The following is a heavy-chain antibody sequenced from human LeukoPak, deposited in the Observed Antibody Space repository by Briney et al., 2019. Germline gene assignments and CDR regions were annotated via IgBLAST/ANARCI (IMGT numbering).Heavy chain of an antibody. Sequence: GGSLRLSCAASGFIVSSNYMSWVRQAPGKGLEWVSVIYSGGSTYYADSVKGRFSISRDYSKNTVYLQMNSLRADDTAVYYCARGRGYSGCVPFDYWGQGTLVTVSP. D-gene: IGHD5-12*01. CDR3: ARGRGYSGCVPFDY. CDR1: GFIVSSNY. V-gene: IGHV3-53*01. CDR2: IYSGGST. J-gene: IGHJ4*02.